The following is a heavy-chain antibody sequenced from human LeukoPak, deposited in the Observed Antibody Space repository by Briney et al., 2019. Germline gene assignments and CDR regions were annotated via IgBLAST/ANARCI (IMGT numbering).Heavy chain of an antibody. J-gene: IGHJ2*01. V-gene: IGHV4-38-2*01. CDR3: ARLGYSGGYYKGWYFDV. Sequence: SETLSLTCAVSGDSISSGYYWGWIRQPPGKGLEWIGSIYYSGTTHYNPSLKSRVTISVDTSKNQFSLTLSSVTAADTAVYYCARLGYSGGYYKGWYFDVGGRGTLVTVSS. CDR1: GDSISSGYY. D-gene: IGHD1-26*01. CDR2: IYYSGTT.